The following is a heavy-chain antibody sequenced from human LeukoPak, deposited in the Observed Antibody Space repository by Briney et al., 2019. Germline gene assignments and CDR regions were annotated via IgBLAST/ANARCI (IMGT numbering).Heavy chain of an antibody. V-gene: IGHV7-4-1*02. CDR1: GYTFTPYS. Sequence: ASVKVSCKASGYTFTPYSINWLRQAPGQGLEWMGWINTNTGNPTYAQGFTGRFVFSLDTSVSTAYLQISSLKAEDTAVYYCPRDAASINFDYWGQGTLVTVSS. CDR3: PRDAASINFDY. CDR2: INTNTGNP. J-gene: IGHJ4*02. D-gene: IGHD3-9*01.